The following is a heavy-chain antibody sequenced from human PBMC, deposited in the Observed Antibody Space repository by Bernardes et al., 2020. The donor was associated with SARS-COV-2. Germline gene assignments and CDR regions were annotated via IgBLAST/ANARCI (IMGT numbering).Heavy chain of an antibody. V-gene: IGHV1-2*02. D-gene: IGHD3-3*01. CDR1: GYTFTGYY. J-gene: IGHJ4*02. Sequence: ASVKVSCKASGYTFTGYYMHWVRQAPGQGLEWMGWINPNSGGTNYAQKFQGRVTMTRDTSISTAYMELSRLRSDDTAVYYCARESSTPLTIFGVGPPNYWGQGPLVTVSS. CDR3: ARESSTPLTIFGVGPPNY. CDR2: INPNSGGT.